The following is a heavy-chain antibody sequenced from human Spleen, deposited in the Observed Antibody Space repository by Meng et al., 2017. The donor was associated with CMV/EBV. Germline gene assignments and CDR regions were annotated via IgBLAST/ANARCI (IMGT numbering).Heavy chain of an antibody. D-gene: IGHD3-22*01. CDR1: GFTFSDYY. V-gene: IGHV3-11*04. J-gene: IGHJ4*02. CDR3: ASIYDYDSSGFY. Sequence: GESLKISCAASGFTFSDYYMSWIRQAPGKGLEWVSYISSSGSTIYYADSVKGRFTISRDNAKNSLYLQMSSLRVEDTAVYYCASIYDYDSSGFYWGQGTLVTVSS. CDR2: ISSSGSTI.